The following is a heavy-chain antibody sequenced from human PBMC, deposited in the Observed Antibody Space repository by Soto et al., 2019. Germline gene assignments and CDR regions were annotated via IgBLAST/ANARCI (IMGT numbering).Heavy chain of an antibody. J-gene: IGHJ5*02. CDR1: GFTLSNYA. Sequence: HPGGSLRLSCAVSGFTLSNYAMSWVRQAPGKGLEWVSAISGSGGSTYYADSVKGRFTISRDNSKNTLYLQMNSLRAEDTAVYYCARDSLDPHYAFDPWGQGTLVTVSS. CDR3: ARDSLDPHYAFDP. V-gene: IGHV3-23*01. CDR2: ISGSGGST. D-gene: IGHD3-16*01.